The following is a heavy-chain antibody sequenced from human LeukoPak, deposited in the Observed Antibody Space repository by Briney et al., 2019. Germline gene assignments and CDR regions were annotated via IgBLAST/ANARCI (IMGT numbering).Heavy chain of an antibody. Sequence: GGSLRLSCAASGFTFDDYGMSWARQAPGKGLEWVSGINWNGGSTGYADSVKGRFTISRDNAKNSLYLQMNSLRAEDTALYYCAREERHCSSTSCLHDAFDIWGQGTMVTVSS. J-gene: IGHJ3*02. CDR1: GFTFDDYG. CDR2: INWNGGST. CDR3: AREERHCSSTSCLHDAFDI. D-gene: IGHD2-2*01. V-gene: IGHV3-20*04.